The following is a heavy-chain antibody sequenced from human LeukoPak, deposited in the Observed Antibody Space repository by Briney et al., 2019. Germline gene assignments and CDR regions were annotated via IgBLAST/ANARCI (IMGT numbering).Heavy chain of an antibody. CDR2: ISGSGGST. V-gene: IGHV3-23*01. D-gene: IGHD2-2*01. CDR1: GFTFSSYG. Sequence: GGSLRLSCAASGFTFSSYGMSWVRQAPGKGLEWVSAISGSGGSTYYADSVKGRFTISRDDSKNTLYLQMNSLRGDDTAVYYCARDCSSTSCYAPDYWGQGTLVTVSS. CDR3: ARDCSSTSCYAPDY. J-gene: IGHJ4*02.